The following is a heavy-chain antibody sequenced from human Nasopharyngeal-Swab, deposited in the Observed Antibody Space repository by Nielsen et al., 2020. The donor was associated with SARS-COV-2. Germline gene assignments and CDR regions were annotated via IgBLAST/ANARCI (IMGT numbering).Heavy chain of an antibody. J-gene: IGHJ4*02. CDR2: FSYTGIT. CDR1: GGSISSGSIRSYY. D-gene: IGHD1-26*01. V-gene: IGHV4-61*05. Sequence: SEILSLTCTVSGGSISSGSIRSYYWSWIRQPPGKGLEWIGYFSYTGITNYNPSLKSRVTISVDMSKNQFSLKLSSVAAADTAVYYCARGVVGGLVDSWGQGTLVTVSS. CDR3: ARGVVGGLVDS.